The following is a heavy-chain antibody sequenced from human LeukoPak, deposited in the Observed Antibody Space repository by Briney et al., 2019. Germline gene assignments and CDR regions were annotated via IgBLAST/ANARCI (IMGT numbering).Heavy chain of an antibody. CDR2: INPNSGGT. CDR1: GYTFSGYY. D-gene: IGHD6-13*01. V-gene: IGHV1-2*02. CDR3: AREHVRIAAAGTRYFQH. Sequence: ASVKVSCKASGYTFSGYYMHWVRQAPGQGLEWMGWINPNSGGTNYAQKFQGRVTMTRDTSISTAYMEPSRLRSDDTAVYYCAREHVRIAAAGTRYFQHWGQGTLVTVSS. J-gene: IGHJ1*01.